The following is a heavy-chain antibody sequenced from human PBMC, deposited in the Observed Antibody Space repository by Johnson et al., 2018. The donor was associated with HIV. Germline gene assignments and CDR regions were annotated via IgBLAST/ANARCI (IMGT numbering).Heavy chain of an antibody. CDR2: ISGSGGRT. V-gene: IGHV3-23*04. CDR1: GFTFSRHA. J-gene: IGHJ3*02. Sequence: VQLVESGGGLVQSGGSLRLSCAASGFTFSRHAMSWVRQAPGKGLDWVSAISGSGGRTYYGDSVKGRFTISRDNSKNTLYLQMKSLRAEDTAVYYCARGIAARVAFDIWGQGTMVTVSS. CDR3: ARGIAARVAFDI. D-gene: IGHD6-13*01.